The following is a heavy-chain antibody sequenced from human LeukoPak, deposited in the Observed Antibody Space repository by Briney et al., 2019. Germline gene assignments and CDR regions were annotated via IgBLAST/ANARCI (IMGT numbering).Heavy chain of an antibody. CDR2: INPNSGGT. CDR1: GYTFTCYY. J-gene: IGHJ4*02. D-gene: IGHD6-13*01. Sequence: ASVKVSCKASGYTFTCYYMHWVRQAPGQGLEWMGWINPNSGGTNYAQKFQGRVTMTRDTSISTAYMELSRLRSDDTAVYYCARLFSAAGTGFDYWGQGNLVTVSS. CDR3: ARLFSAAGTGFDY. V-gene: IGHV1-2*02.